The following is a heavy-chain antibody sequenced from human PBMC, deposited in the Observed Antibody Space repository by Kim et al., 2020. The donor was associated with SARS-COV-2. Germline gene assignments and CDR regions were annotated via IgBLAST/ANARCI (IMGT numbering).Heavy chain of an antibody. J-gene: IGHJ4*02. V-gene: IGHV1-69*06. CDR3: ATPMYGQQLGESFDF. CDR2: IIPIFGTA. D-gene: IGHD6-13*01. CDR1: GGTFSRSE. Sequence: SVKVSCKTSGGTFSRSEISWVRQAPGQGLEWMGGIIPIFGTAYYGQRFQGRVTITADKSTSTGYMELSSLRSEDTAVYYCATPMYGQQLGESFDFWGQGTLVTVSS.